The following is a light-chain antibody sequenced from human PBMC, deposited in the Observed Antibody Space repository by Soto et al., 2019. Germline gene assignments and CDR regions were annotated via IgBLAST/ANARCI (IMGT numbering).Light chain of an antibody. J-gene: IGKJ2*01. Sequence: DIQMTQSPSSLSASVGDRVTITCRTSQTISRYLKWYQQKPGKAPKLLIYAASTLQSGVPSRFSGSGSGKEFTLNIRSLQPEDFATYHCQQSYYTPPYTFAQGTNVDIK. CDR1: QTISRY. V-gene: IGKV1-39*01. CDR2: AAS. CDR3: QQSYYTPPYT.